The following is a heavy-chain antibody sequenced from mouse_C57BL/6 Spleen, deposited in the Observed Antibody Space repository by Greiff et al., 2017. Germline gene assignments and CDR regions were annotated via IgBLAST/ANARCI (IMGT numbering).Heavy chain of an antibody. CDR3: ARSSGYGSSYSAWFAY. J-gene: IGHJ3*01. CDR2: IYPGDGDT. Sequence: QVQLKQSGAELVKPGASVKISCKASGYAFSSYWMNWVKQRPGKGLERIGQIYPGDGDTTYNGKFKGKATLTADKSSSPAYMQLSSLTSEDSAVYYCARSSGYGSSYSAWFAYWGQGTLVTVSA. V-gene: IGHV1-80*01. CDR1: GYAFSSYW. D-gene: IGHD1-1*01.